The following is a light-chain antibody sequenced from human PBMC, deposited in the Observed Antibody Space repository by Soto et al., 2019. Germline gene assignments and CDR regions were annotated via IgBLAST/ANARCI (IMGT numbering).Light chain of an antibody. CDR3: PLYNSLLLS. CDR1: QSVSSN. CDR2: DIS. V-gene: IGKV3D-15*01. J-gene: IGKJ4*01. Sequence: ESVLPQSPATLSVSPGERATLSCRASQSVSSNLAWYQQKPGQAPRVLIYDISTRATGIPTRFSGSGSGTEFTLTISSLQSEDCALYCSPLYNSLLLSYAGGTKLDI.